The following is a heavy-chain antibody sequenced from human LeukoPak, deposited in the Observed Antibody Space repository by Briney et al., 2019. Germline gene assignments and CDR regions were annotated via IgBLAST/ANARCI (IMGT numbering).Heavy chain of an antibody. Sequence: SETLSLTCAVYGGSFSGYYWSWIRQPPGNGLEWIGEINHSGSTNYNPSLKSRVTISVDTSKNQFSLKLSSVTAADTAVYYCARIFTIFYNRTVGGKGPRFTVPS. CDR1: GGSFSGYY. J-gene: IGHJ6*04. V-gene: IGHV4-34*01. D-gene: IGHD3-10*02. CDR2: INHSGST. CDR3: ARIFTIFYNRTV.